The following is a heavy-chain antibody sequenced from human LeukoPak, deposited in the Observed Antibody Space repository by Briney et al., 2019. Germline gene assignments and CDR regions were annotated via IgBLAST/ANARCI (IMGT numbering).Heavy chain of an antibody. Sequence: GGSLRLSCAASGFTFSNAWMSWVRQAPGKGLEWVSVIYSGGSTYYADSVKGRFTISRDNSKNTLYLQMNSLRAEDTAVYYCARERIFGVVIRSVWGQGTLVTVSS. J-gene: IGHJ4*02. D-gene: IGHD3-3*01. CDR3: ARERIFGVVIRSV. CDR1: GFTFSNAW. CDR2: IYSGGST. V-gene: IGHV3-53*01.